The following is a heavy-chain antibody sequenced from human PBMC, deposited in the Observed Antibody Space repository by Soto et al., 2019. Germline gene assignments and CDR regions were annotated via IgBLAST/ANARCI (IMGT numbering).Heavy chain of an antibody. V-gene: IGHV1-69*01. CDR2: IIPIFGTA. J-gene: IGHJ6*02. CDR3: ASHGNGLELRDYYYYYGMDV. D-gene: IGHD1-7*01. CDR1: GGTFSSYA. Sequence: QVQLVQSGAEVKKPGSSVKVSCKASGGTFSSYAISWVRQAPGQGLEWMGGIIPIFGTADYAQKFQGRVTIIADESTSTAYMELSSLRSEDTAVYYCASHGNGLELRDYYYYYGMDVWGQGTTVTVSS.